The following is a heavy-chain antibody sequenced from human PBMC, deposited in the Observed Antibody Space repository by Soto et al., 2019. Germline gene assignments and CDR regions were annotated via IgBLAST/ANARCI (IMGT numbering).Heavy chain of an antibody. CDR1: GGNFSRYA. V-gene: IGHV1-69*06. CDR3: ATSVVVVINYHWYFDL. J-gene: IGHJ2*01. Sequence: QVQLVQSGAEVKKPGSSVKVSCKASGGNFSRYAISWVRQAPGQGLEWMGGIIPIFGTANYAQKFQGRVTINEDKYTSTAYIERSSRRSDDTAVYYCATSVVVVINYHWYFDLCGRGALVTFCS. D-gene: IGHD3-22*01. CDR2: IIPIFGTA.